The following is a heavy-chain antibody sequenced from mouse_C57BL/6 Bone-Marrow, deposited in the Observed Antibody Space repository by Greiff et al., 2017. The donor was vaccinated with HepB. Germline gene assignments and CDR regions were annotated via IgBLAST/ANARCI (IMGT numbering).Heavy chain of an antibody. Sequence: VQLQESGPGLVQPSQSLSITCTVSGFSLTSYGVHWVRQSPGKGLEWLGVIWSGGSTDYNAAFISRLSISKDNSKSQVFFKMNSLQADDTAIYYCARKPGDYDEDYYAMDYWGQGTSVTVSS. J-gene: IGHJ4*01. CDR1: GFSLTSYG. V-gene: IGHV2-2*01. D-gene: IGHD2-4*01. CDR3: ARKPGDYDEDYYAMDY. CDR2: IWSGGST.